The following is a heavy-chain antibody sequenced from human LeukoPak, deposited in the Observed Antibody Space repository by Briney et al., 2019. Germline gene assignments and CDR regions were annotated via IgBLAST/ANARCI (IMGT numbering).Heavy chain of an antibody. CDR1: GFTFSSYV. CDR3: AKDQNYYDSSGYYNWFDP. V-gene: IGHV3-30*18. D-gene: IGHD3-22*01. Sequence: GGSLRLSCAASGFTFSSYVMHWVRQAPGKGLEWVAVISYDGSNKYYADSVKGRFTISRDNSKNTLYLRMNSLRAEDTAVYYCAKDQNYYDSSGYYNWFDPWGQGTLVTVSS. J-gene: IGHJ5*02. CDR2: ISYDGSNK.